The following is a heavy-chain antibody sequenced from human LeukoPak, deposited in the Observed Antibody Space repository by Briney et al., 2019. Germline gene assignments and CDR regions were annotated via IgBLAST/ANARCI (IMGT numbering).Heavy chain of an antibody. D-gene: IGHD3-10*01. Sequence: PGGSLRLSCAASGFTFSIYAMSWVRQAPGKGLEWIGNIFYSGSTYYSPSLKSRVTISLDTSRNQFSLKLNSVTAADTAVYYCAKSNGYGLVDIWGQGTMVTVSS. CDR1: GFTFSIYA. V-gene: IGHV4-59*12. CDR2: IFYSGST. CDR3: AKSNGYGLVDI. J-gene: IGHJ3*02.